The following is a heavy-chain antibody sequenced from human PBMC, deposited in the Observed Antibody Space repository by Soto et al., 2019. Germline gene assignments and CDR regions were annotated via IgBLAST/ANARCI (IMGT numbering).Heavy chain of an antibody. CDR2: ISGSGGST. V-gene: IGHV3-23*01. J-gene: IGHJ6*02. CDR1: GFTFSSYA. Sequence: PGGSLRLSCAASGFTFSSYAMSWVRQAPGKGLEWVSAISGSGGSTYYADSVKGRFTISRDNSKNTLYLQMNSLRAEDTAVYYCTTTHIVATIERFYYYGMDVWGQGTTVTVSS. CDR3: TTTHIVATIERFYYYGMDV. D-gene: IGHD5-12*01.